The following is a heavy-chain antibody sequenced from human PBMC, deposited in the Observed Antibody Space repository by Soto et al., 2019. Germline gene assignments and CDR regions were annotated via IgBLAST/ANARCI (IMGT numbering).Heavy chain of an antibody. CDR3: ARDRDSSYFPPPYYFDS. CDR2: ISYDGGKT. Sequence: QVQLVESGGGVVQPGRSLRLSCAASGFTFRSYTMHWVRQAPGKGLEWVATISYDGGKTNYVDSVRGRFTISRDNSESTLFLQMDSLRPEDTAVYSCARDRDSSYFPPPYYFDSWGQGTPVTVSS. V-gene: IGHV3-30-3*01. CDR1: GFTFRSYT. J-gene: IGHJ4*02. D-gene: IGHD4-4*01.